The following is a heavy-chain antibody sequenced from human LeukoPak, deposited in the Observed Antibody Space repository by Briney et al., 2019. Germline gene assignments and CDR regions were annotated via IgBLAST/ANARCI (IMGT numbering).Heavy chain of an antibody. CDR3: TRDYVPARYFDWLSYYYYGMDV. J-gene: IGHJ6*02. D-gene: IGHD3-9*01. V-gene: IGHV3-21*03. CDR1: GFTFSSYS. CDR2: ISSSSSYI. Sequence: GGSPRLSCAASGFTFSSYSMNWVRQAPGKGLEWVSSISSSSSYIYYADSVKGRFTISRDNAKNSLYLQMNSLKTEDTAVYYCTRDYVPARYFDWLSYYYYGMDVWGQGTTVTVSS.